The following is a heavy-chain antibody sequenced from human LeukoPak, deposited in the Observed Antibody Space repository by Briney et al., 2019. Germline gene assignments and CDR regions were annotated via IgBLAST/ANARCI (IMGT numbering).Heavy chain of an antibody. D-gene: IGHD3-10*01. Sequence: KPGGSLRLSCAAPGFTFSSYSMNWVRQAPGKGLGWVSSISSSSSYIYYADSVKGRFTISRDNAKNSLYLQMNSLRAEDTAVYYCARDFYYGSGSYYNDYWGQGTLVTVSS. V-gene: IGHV3-21*01. J-gene: IGHJ4*02. CDR2: ISSSSSYI. CDR3: ARDFYYGSGSYYNDY. CDR1: GFTFSSYS.